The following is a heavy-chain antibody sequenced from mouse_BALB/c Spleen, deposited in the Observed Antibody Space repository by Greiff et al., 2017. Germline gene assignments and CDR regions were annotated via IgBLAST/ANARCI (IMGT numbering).Heavy chain of an antibody. CDR3: ARLAMMGWFAY. D-gene: IGHD2-3*01. V-gene: IGHV3-2*02. CDR1: GYSITSDYA. Sequence: EVQLVESGPGLVKPSQSLSLTCTVTGYSITSDYAWNWIRQFPGNKLEWMGYISYSGSTSYNPSLKSRISITRDTSKNQFFLQLNSVTTEDTATYYCARLAMMGWFAYWGQGTLVTVSA. J-gene: IGHJ3*01. CDR2: ISYSGST.